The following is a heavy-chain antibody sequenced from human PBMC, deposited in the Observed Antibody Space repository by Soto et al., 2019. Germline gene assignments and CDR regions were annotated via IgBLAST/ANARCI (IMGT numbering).Heavy chain of an antibody. V-gene: IGHV5-51*01. D-gene: IGHD6-13*01. Sequence: PGESLKISCKGSGYSFTSYWIGWVRQMPGKGLEWMGIIYPGDSDTRYSPSFQGQVTISADKSISTAYLQWSSLKASDTAMYYCARFLGIAAAGTGDAFDIWGQGTMVTVSS. CDR3: ARFLGIAAAGTGDAFDI. J-gene: IGHJ3*02. CDR1: GYSFTSYW. CDR2: IYPGDSDT.